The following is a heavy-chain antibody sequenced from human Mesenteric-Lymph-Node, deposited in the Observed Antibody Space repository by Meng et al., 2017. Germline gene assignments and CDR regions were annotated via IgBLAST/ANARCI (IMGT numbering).Heavy chain of an antibody. D-gene: IGHD1-14*01. Sequence: QVQLVQSGTEGKNPGASVKVSCKASGYIFNNYGVSWVRQAPGQGPEWMGWISAYNGNTNYAQNFQGRFTMTTDTSTSTAYMELRSLRSDDTAVYYCARDLPGGTKGTWLDLWGQGTLVTVSS. J-gene: IGHJ5*02. CDR1: GYIFNNYG. CDR3: ARDLPGGTKGTWLDL. CDR2: ISAYNGNT. V-gene: IGHV1-18*01.